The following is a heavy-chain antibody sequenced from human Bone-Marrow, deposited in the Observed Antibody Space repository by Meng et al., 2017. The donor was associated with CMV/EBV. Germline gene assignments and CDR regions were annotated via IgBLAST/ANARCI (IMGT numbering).Heavy chain of an antibody. CDR1: GYTFIGYY. Sequence: ASVKVSCKASGYTFIGYYMHWVRQAPGQGLEWMGWINPNSGGTNYAQKFQGRVTMTRDTSISTAYMELSRLRSDDTAVYYCARESWRTTGKLYYYGMDVWGQGTTVTVSS. J-gene: IGHJ6*02. D-gene: IGHD1-1*01. V-gene: IGHV1-2*02. CDR2: INPNSGGT. CDR3: ARESWRTTGKLYYYGMDV.